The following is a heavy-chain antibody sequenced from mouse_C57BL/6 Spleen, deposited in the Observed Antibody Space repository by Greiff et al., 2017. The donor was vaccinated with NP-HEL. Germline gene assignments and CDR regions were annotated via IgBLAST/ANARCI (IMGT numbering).Heavy chain of an antibody. CDR1: GYAFSSSW. D-gene: IGHD2-1*01. V-gene: IGHV1-82*01. CDR2: IYPGDGDT. CDR3: ARGVIYYGNLYYAMDY. Sequence: VQLQQSGPELVKPGASVKISCKASGYAFSSSWMNWVKQRPGKGLEWIGRIYPGDGDTNYNGKFKGKATLTADKSSSTAYMQLSSLTSEDSAVYFWARGVIYYGNLYYAMDYWGQGTSVTVSS. J-gene: IGHJ4*01.